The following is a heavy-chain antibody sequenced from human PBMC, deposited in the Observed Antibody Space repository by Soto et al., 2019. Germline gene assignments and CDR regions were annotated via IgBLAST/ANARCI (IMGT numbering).Heavy chain of an antibody. J-gene: IGHJ5*02. CDR1: GYTFTSYD. CDR2: MNPNSGNT. Sequence: ASVKVSCKASGYTFTSYDINWVRQATGQGLEWMGWMNPNSGNTGYAQKFQGRVTMTRNTSISTAYMELSSLRSEDTAVYYCARVEGTVATIVRTSETGFDPWGQGTLVTVSS. CDR3: ARVEGTVATIVRTSETGFDP. V-gene: IGHV1-8*01. D-gene: IGHD5-12*01.